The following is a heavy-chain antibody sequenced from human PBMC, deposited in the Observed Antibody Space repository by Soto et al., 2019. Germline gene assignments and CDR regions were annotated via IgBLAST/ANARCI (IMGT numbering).Heavy chain of an antibody. CDR3: ARGFYYDSSCYYLHSDYGMDV. CDR2: IYPGDSDT. D-gene: IGHD3-22*01. CDR1: GYSFTSYW. Sequence: GESMKISCKGSGYSFTSYWIGWVRQMPGKGLEWMGIIYPGDSDTSYSPSFQGQVTISADKSISTAYLQWSSLKASDTAMYYCARGFYYDSSCYYLHSDYGMDVWGQGLSVTVSS. J-gene: IGHJ6*02. V-gene: IGHV5-51*01.